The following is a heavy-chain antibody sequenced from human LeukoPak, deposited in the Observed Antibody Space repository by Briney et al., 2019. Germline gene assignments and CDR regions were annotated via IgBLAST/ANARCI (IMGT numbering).Heavy chain of an antibody. CDR2: IIPIFGTA. Sequence: ASVKVSCKASRGTFSSYAISWVRQAPGQGLEWMGGIIPIFGTANYAQKFQGRVTITADKSTSTAYMELSSLRSEDTAVYYCARDKGTSYLSSFDYWGQGTLVTVSS. J-gene: IGHJ4*02. V-gene: IGHV1-69*06. CDR3: ARDKGTSYLSSFDY. D-gene: IGHD6-6*01. CDR1: RGTFSSYA.